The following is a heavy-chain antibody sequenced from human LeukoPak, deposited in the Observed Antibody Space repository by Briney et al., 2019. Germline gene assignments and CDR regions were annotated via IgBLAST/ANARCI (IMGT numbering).Heavy chain of an antibody. CDR1: GGSISSYY. CDR3: ARDRRNVRGVIASAFDI. J-gene: IGHJ3*02. Sequence: SETLSLTCTVSGGSISSYYWSWIRQPPRKGLEWIGYIYYSGSTNYNPSLKSRVTITVDTSKNQFSLKLSSVTAADTAVYYCARDRRNVRGVIASAFDIWGQGTMVTVSS. CDR2: IYYSGST. V-gene: IGHV4-59*01. D-gene: IGHD3-10*02.